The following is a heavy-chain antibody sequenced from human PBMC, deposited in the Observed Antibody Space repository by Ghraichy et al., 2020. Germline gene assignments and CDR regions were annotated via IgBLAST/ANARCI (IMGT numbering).Heavy chain of an antibody. Sequence: GGSLRLSCEASGFTFSTYGIHWVRQAPGKGLEWVAVISYDGSNKYYADSVKGRFTISRDNSKNILYLQMNSLRHEDTAVYYCAKDQVWVAVRPTGWFDPWGQGTLVTVSS. V-gene: IGHV3-30*18. CDR1: GFTFSTYG. CDR3: AKDQVWVAVRPTGWFDP. D-gene: IGHD6-6*01. J-gene: IGHJ5*02. CDR2: ISYDGSNK.